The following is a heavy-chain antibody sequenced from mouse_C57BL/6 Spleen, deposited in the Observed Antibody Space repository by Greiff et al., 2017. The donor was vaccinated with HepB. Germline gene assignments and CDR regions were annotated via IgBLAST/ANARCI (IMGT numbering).Heavy chain of an antibody. V-gene: IGHV1-64*01. Sequence: QVQLKESGAELVKPGASVKLSCKASGYTFTSYWMHWVKQRPGQGLEWIGMIHPNSGSTNYNEKFKSKATLTVDKSSSTAYMQLSSLTSEDSAVYYCARQPDYYGSSHFDYWGQGTTLTVSS. D-gene: IGHD1-1*01. J-gene: IGHJ2*01. CDR2: IHPNSGST. CDR3: ARQPDYYGSSHFDY. CDR1: GYTFTSYW.